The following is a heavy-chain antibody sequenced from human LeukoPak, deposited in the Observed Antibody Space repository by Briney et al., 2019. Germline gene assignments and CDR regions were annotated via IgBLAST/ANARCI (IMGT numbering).Heavy chain of an antibody. CDR1: GYTFTSYY. CDR3: ARGDIDY. Sequence: ASVKVSCMASGYTFTSYYIHCGRQAPGQGLEWMGVINPSVGSTSYAQKFQGRVTMTRDTSTSTVYMQLSSLRSEDTAVYYCARGDIDYWGQGTLVTVSS. V-gene: IGHV1-46*03. J-gene: IGHJ4*02. CDR2: INPSVGST. D-gene: IGHD2-15*01.